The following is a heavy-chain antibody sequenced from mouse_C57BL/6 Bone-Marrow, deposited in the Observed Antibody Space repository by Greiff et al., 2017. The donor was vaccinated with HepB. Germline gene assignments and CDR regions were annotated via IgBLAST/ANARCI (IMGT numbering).Heavy chain of an antibody. CDR3: ARDDGYYEGSGYWYFDV. CDR2: ISDGGSYT. CDR1: GFTFSSYA. D-gene: IGHD2-3*01. V-gene: IGHV5-4*01. J-gene: IGHJ1*03. Sequence: EVMLVESGGGLVKPGGSLKLSCAASGFTFSSYAMSWVRQTPEKRLEWVATISDGGSYTYYPDNVKGRFTISRDNAKNNLYLQMSHLTSEDTAMYYCARDDGYYEGSGYWYFDVWGTGTTVTVSS.